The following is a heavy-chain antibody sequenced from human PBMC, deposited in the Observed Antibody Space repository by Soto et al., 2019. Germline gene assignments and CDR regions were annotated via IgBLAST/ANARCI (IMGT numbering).Heavy chain of an antibody. D-gene: IGHD3-10*01. V-gene: IGHV3-23*01. CDR1: GFTFSRFD. CDR3: AKPKLLWFGGAFDH. J-gene: IGHJ4*02. Sequence: EVQLLESGGGLVQPGGSLRLSCAASGFTFSRFDMVWVREAPGKGLEWVAAISSSGGNTYYADSVKGRFIVSRDNSKDTMFLQMNSLRAEDTAVYYCAKPKLLWFGGAFDHWGQGTLVPVSS. CDR2: ISSSGGNT.